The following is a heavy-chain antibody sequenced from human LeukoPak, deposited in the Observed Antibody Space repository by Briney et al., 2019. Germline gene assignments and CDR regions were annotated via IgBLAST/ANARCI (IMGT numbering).Heavy chain of an antibody. CDR2: IGSNGGST. CDR3: ARKTYDSSGYSH. CDR1: GFTFSNYA. V-gene: IGHV3-64*01. D-gene: IGHD3-22*01. Sequence: GSLRLSCAASGFTFSNYAMHWVRQAPGKGLEYVSAIGSNGGSTYYANSVKGRFTVSRDNSKNTLFLQMGSLRAEDMAVYYCARKTYDSSGYSHWGQGTLVTVSS. J-gene: IGHJ4*02.